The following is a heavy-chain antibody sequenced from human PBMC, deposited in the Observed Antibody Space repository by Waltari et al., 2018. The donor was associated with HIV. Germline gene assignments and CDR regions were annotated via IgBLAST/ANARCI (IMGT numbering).Heavy chain of an antibody. CDR2: FDPQNGKP. D-gene: IGHD2-15*01. J-gene: IGHJ1*01. Sequence: QLIQSTSALKRPGASVTISCQVSGYPLSAFSMPWVRQGRGQRLEWMGGFDPQNGKPVYSQRFWGRVSLAEDTSEDTAFLELTRLTSDDTAVYFCVTLYNESPLYSNFWGQGTLVTV. V-gene: IGHV1-24*01. CDR1: GYPLSAFS. CDR3: VTLYNESPLYSNF.